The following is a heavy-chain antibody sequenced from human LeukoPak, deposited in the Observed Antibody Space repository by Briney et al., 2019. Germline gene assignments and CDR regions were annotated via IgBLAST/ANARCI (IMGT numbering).Heavy chain of an antibody. D-gene: IGHD1-14*01. J-gene: IGHJ4*02. Sequence: PSGTLCLTCGVYGVTLTNYYWSWIRQSPGKGLEWVGEINHVGAYNYYPSLKSRVSLSKDTSKNQFSMRESSATAADTAIYYCARGNHMARIGPSDYWAQGTLVTVSS. V-gene: IGHV4-34*01. CDR3: ARGNHMARIGPSDY. CDR2: INHVGAY. CDR1: GVTLTNYY.